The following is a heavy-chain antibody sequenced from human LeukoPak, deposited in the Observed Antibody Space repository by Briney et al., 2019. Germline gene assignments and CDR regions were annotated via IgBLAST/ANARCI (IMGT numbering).Heavy chain of an antibody. D-gene: IGHD1-7*01. CDR1: GGSISNGGYY. CDR3: ARGGITGTSDYFDY. J-gene: IGHJ4*02. CDR2: IYYSGST. V-gene: IGHV4-31*03. Sequence: SETLSLTCTVSGGSISNGGYYWSWIRQHPGKGLEWIGYIYYSGSTCYNPSLKSRVTISVDTSKNQFSLKLSSVTAADTAVYYCARGGITGTSDYFDYWGQGTLVTVSS.